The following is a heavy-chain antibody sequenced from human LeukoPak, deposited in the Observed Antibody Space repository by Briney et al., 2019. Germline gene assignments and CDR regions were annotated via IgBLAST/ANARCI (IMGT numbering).Heavy chain of an antibody. J-gene: IGHJ6*03. V-gene: IGHV3-74*01. CDR3: ARAIRGYYYYYTDV. CDR1: GFTFSSYW. CDR2: INSDGSST. D-gene: IGHD3-10*01. Sequence: GGSLRLSCAASGFTFSSYWMHWVRQAPGKGLVWVSRINSDGSSTSYADSVKGRFTISRDNAKNTLYLQMNSLRAEDTAVYYCARAIRGYYYYYTDVWGKGTTVTVSS.